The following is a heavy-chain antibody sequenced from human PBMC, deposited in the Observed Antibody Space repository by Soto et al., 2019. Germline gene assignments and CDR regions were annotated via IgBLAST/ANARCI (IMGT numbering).Heavy chain of an antibody. CDR3: ARGTAAAGLGS. D-gene: IGHD6-13*01. V-gene: IGHV6-1*01. CDR2: TYYRSKWYN. Sequence: SQTLSLTCAISGDSVSSNIAACNWIRQSPSRGLEWLGRTYYRSKWYNDYAISVKSRITVNPDTSKNQFSLQLNSVIPEDTAVYYCARGTAAAGLGSWGQGTLVTVSS. CDR1: GDSVSSNIAA. J-gene: IGHJ5*02.